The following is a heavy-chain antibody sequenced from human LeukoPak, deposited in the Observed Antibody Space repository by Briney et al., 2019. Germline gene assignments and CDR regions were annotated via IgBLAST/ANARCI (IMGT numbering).Heavy chain of an antibody. J-gene: IGHJ6*03. D-gene: IGHD3-22*01. CDR2: ISHDGRTK. Sequence: GGSLRLSCEASGFTFSSSAMHWVRQVPGKGLEWVAVISHDGRTKYYADSVKGRFTISRDNSKNTLYLQMNSLRAEDTAVYYCAKVGPYYYDSSGYYYYYYYYMDVWGKGTTVTISS. CDR3: AKVGPYYYDSSGYYYYYYYYMDV. CDR1: GFTFSSSA. V-gene: IGHV3-30*04.